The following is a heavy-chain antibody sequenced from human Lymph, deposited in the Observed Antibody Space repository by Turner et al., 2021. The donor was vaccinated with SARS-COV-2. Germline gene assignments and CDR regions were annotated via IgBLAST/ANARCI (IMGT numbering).Heavy chain of an antibody. D-gene: IGHD3-10*01. V-gene: IGHV3-30-3*01. CDR1: GFTFNNYP. CDR2: ISYDGSNK. J-gene: IGHJ4*02. Sequence: VQLVVSGGGVVQPGRSLILSCAASGFTFNNYPMHWVRQAPGKGLEWVAVISYDGSNKYYADSVKGRITITRDNSKNTLYLQMNSLRAEDAAVYYCARDSSGSGTLDYWGQGTLVTVSS. CDR3: ARDSSGSGTLDY.